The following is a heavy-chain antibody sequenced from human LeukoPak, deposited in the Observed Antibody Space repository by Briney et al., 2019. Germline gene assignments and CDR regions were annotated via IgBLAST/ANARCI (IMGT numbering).Heavy chain of an antibody. V-gene: IGHV4-59*01. CDR1: GGSISSYY. D-gene: IGHD4/OR15-4a*01. Sequence: PSETLSLTCTVSGGSISSYYWSWIRQPPGKGLEWIGYIYYSGSTNYNPFLKSRVTISVDTSKNQFSLKLSSVTAADTAVYYCARDAGANDYWGQGTLVTVSS. CDR2: IYYSGST. J-gene: IGHJ4*02. CDR3: ARDAGANDY.